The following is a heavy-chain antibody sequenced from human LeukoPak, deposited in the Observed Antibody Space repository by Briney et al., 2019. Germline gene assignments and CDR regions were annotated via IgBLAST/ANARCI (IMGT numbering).Heavy chain of an antibody. D-gene: IGHD1-1*01. CDR1: GYTFTGHY. CDR3: AREPGTATGY. V-gene: IGHV1-2*02. CDR2: IYPNTGGT. Sequence: GASVKVSCKASGYTFTGHYLHWVRQAPGQGLEWMGWIYPNTGGTKSTQKFQGRVSMTRDTSITTAYMEINRLTSDDTAVYYCAREPGTATGYWGQGTLVTVSS. J-gene: IGHJ4*02.